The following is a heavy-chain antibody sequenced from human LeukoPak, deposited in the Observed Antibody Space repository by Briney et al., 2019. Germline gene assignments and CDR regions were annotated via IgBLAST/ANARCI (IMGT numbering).Heavy chain of an antibody. CDR1: GFTFSSYS. J-gene: IGHJ4*02. CDR3: AKRSRPGTFYFDY. CDR2: ISGEGGTT. Sequence: GGSLRLSCAASGFTFSSYSMNWVRQAPGKGLEWVSSISGEGGTTYYADFVKGRFTISRDNSKNTLYLQMHSLRAEDTAVYYCAKRSRPGTFYFDYWGQGTLVTVSS. V-gene: IGHV3-23*01. D-gene: IGHD6-13*01.